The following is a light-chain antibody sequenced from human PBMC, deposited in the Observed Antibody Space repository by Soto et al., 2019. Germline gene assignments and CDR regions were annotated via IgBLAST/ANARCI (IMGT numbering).Light chain of an antibody. V-gene: IGLV1-44*01. CDR2: GNN. Sequence: QSVLTQPPSASGTPGQRVTISCSGSSSNIGTNTVNWYQQLPGTAPKLLTHGNNHRPSGVPDRFSGSKSGTSASLAISGLQPEDEADYCCAAWDDSLNEYVFGDGTKLTVL. CDR1: SSNIGTNT. J-gene: IGLJ1*01. CDR3: AAWDDSLNEYV.